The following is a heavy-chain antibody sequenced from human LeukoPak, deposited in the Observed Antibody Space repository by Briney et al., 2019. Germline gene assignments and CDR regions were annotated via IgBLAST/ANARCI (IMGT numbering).Heavy chain of an antibody. CDR3: ARDLGNYGMDV. Sequence: GGSLRLSCAASGFTFSSYSMNWVHQAPGKGLEWVSSISSSSSYIYYADSVKGRFTISRDNAKNSLYLQMNSLRAEDTAVYYCARDLGNYGMDVWGQGTTVTVSS. CDR2: ISSSSSYI. V-gene: IGHV3-21*01. CDR1: GFTFSSYS. D-gene: IGHD1-26*01. J-gene: IGHJ6*02.